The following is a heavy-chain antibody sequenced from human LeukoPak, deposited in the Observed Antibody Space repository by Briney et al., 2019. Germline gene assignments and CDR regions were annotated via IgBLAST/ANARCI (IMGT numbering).Heavy chain of an antibody. J-gene: IGHJ4*02. D-gene: IGHD3-22*01. CDR3: ARLESGVLGDPYYYDSTGYYYRGYFDS. CDR2: INHSGST. V-gene: IGHV4-34*01. Sequence: PSETLSLTCAVYSESLSGYYWSWIRQTPGKGLEWIGEINHSGSTNYNPSLKSRVTISVDTSKNQFSLKLSSVTAADTAVYYCARLESGVLGDPYYYDSTGYYYRGYFDSWGQGALVTVSS. CDR1: SESLSGYY.